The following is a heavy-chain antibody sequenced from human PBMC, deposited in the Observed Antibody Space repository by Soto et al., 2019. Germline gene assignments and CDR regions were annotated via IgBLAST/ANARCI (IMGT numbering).Heavy chain of an antibody. V-gene: IGHV4-34*01. CDR3: ARGRRGLGYCSGGSCYPYYFDY. D-gene: IGHD2-15*01. CDR2: INHSGST. J-gene: IGHJ4*02. CDR1: GGSFSGYY. Sequence: QVQLQQWGAGLLKPSETLSLTCAVYGGSFSGYYWSWIRQPPGKGLEWIGEINHSGSTNYNPSLKSRVTISVDTSKNQFSLQLSSVTAADTAVYYCARGRRGLGYCSGGSCYPYYFDYWGQGTLVTVSS.